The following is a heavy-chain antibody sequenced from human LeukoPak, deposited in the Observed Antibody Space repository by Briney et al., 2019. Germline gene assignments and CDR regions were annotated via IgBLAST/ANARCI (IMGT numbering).Heavy chain of an antibody. J-gene: IGHJ4*02. CDR2: LTGSGVRT. V-gene: IGHV3-23*01. CDR3: AKLVGYYYDRSGYYYFDY. D-gene: IGHD3-22*01. CDR1: GFTVSSNY. Sequence: GGSLRLSCAASGFTVSSNYMSWVRQAPGKGLEWVSALTGSGVRTYYADSVKGRFTISRDNSKNTLYLQMNSLRAEDSAVYYCAKLVGYYYDRSGYYYFDYWGQGTLVTVSS.